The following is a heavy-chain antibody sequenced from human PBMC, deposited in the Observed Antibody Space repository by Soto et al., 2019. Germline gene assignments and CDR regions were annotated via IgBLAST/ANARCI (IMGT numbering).Heavy chain of an antibody. CDR2: ISAYNGNT. V-gene: IGHV1-18*04. Sequence: QVQLVQSGAEVKKPGASVKVSCKASGYTFTSYGISWVRQAPGQGLEWMGWISAYNGNTNYAQKLQGRVTMTTDTSTSTAYMELRSLRSDDTAMYYCASDLYCSTTSCQYYYYGMDVWGQGTTVTVSS. CDR1: GYTFTSYG. J-gene: IGHJ6*02. CDR3: ASDLYCSTTSCQYYYYGMDV. D-gene: IGHD2-2*01.